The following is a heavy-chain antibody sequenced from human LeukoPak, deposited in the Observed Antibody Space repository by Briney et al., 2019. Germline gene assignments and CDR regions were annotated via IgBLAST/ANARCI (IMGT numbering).Heavy chain of an antibody. CDR2: INHSGST. CDR3: ARDPPLDSSGY. D-gene: IGHD3-22*01. CDR1: GGSFSGYY. J-gene: IGHJ4*02. V-gene: IGHV4-34*01. Sequence: SETLSLTCAVYGGSFSGYYWSWIRQPPGKGLEWIGEINHSGSTNYNPSLNSRVTISVDTSKNQFSLKLSSVPAEDTAVYYCARDPPLDSSGYWGQGTLVTVSS.